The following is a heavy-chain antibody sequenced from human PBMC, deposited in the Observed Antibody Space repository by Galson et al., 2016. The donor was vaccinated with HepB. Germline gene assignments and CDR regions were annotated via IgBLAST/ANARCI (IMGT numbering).Heavy chain of an antibody. Sequence: PALVKPTQTLTLTCAFSGFSLTTSGEGVGWIRQPPGKALEWLALIYWDDDKRYSPSQKTRVTITKDPSKNQVVLRMTNMDPVDTATYYCAHRLTRVWFRELGNAFDIWGPGTMVTVSS. CDR2: IYWDDDK. J-gene: IGHJ3*02. D-gene: IGHD3-10*01. V-gene: IGHV2-5*02. CDR1: GFSLTTSGEG. CDR3: AHRLTRVWFRELGNAFDI.